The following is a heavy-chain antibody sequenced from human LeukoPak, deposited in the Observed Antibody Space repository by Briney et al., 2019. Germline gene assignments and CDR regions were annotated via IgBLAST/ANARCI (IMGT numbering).Heavy chain of an antibody. D-gene: IGHD3-22*01. CDR1: GYTFITYY. V-gene: IGHV1-46*01. Sequence: ASVKVSCKASGYTFITYYMHWVRQAPGQGLEWKGIINPGGGSTTYAQKFQGRVTMTRDTSTSTVYMEMSSLKSEDTAVYYCARVEGYDSSGYYYGYWGQGTLVTVSS. J-gene: IGHJ4*02. CDR2: INPGGGST. CDR3: ARVEGYDSSGYYYGY.